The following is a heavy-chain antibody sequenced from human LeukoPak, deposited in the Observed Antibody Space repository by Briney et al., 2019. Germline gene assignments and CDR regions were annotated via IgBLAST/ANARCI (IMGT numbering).Heavy chain of an antibody. Sequence: GGSLRLSCAASGFTFSSYRMSWLRQAPGKGLEWVANIKQDGSEKYYVDSVKGRFTISRDNAKNSLYLQMNSLRAEDTAVYYCASRDGYSQPNFDYWGQGTLVTVSS. CDR3: ASRDGYSQPNFDY. D-gene: IGHD5-24*01. V-gene: IGHV3-7*01. CDR2: IKQDGSEK. CDR1: GFTFSSYR. J-gene: IGHJ4*02.